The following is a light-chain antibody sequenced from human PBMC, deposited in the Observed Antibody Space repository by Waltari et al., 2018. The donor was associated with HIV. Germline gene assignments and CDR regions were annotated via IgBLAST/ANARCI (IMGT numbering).Light chain of an antibody. CDR1: RSQLVRKT. Sequence: QSVLTQPPSASGTPGQMVTIPCSGSRSQLVRKTTTWYQQLPGTAPKLLIYNNKQRPSGVPDRFSGSKSGTSASLAISGLQSEDEADYYCAAWDGSVNYSPVVFGGGTKLTVL. J-gene: IGLJ2*01. V-gene: IGLV1-44*01. CDR3: AAWDGSVNYSPVV. CDR2: NNK.